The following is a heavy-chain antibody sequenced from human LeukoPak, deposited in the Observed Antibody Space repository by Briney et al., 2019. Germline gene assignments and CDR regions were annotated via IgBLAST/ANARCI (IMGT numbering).Heavy chain of an antibody. CDR2: IYYSGST. J-gene: IGHJ3*02. CDR1: GGSISSGDYY. D-gene: IGHD3-22*01. V-gene: IGHV4-30-4*08. CDR3: ARLAHRTYYYDSQGAFDI. Sequence: SQTLSLTCTVSGGSISSGDYYWSWIRQPPGKGLEWIGYIYYSGSTYYNPSLKSRVTISVDTSKNQFSLKLSSVTAADTAVYYCARLAHRTYYYDSQGAFDIWGQGTMVTVSS.